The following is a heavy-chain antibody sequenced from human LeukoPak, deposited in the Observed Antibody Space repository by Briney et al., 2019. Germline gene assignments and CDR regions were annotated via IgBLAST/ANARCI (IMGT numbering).Heavy chain of an antibody. Sequence: SVKASCKASGGTFSSYAISWVRQAPGQGLEWMGGIIPIFGTANYAQKFQGRVTITADESTSTAYMELSSLRSEDTAVYYCARDQTRGYSYGYGGSFGMDVWGQGTTVTVSS. J-gene: IGHJ6*02. CDR2: IIPIFGTA. CDR1: GGTFSSYA. D-gene: IGHD5-18*01. V-gene: IGHV1-69*13. CDR3: ARDQTRGYSYGYGGSFGMDV.